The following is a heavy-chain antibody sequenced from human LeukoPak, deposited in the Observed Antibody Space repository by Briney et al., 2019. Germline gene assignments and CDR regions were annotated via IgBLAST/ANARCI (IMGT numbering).Heavy chain of an antibody. D-gene: IGHD3-10*01. CDR2: IHYSGST. CDR3: ARGRTTMVRGVTYYFDY. CDR1: GGSISNYY. J-gene: IGHJ4*02. Sequence: SETLSLTCTVSGGSISNYYWSWIRQPPGKGLEWIGYIHYSGSTNYNSSLKSRVTISLDTSKNQFSLNLSSVTTADTAVYYCARGRTTMVRGVTYYFDYWGQGTLVTVSS. V-gene: IGHV4-59*01.